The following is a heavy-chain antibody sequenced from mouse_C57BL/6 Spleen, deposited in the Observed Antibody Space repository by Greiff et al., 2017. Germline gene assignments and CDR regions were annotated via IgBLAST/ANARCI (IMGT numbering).Heavy chain of an antibody. J-gene: IGHJ4*01. Sequence: QVQLKQPGAELVKPGASVKLSCKASGYTFTSYWMHWVKQRPGRGLEWIGRIDPNSGGTKYNEKFKSKATLTVDKPSSTAYMQLSSLTSEDSAVYYCANYYGSSYGYAMDYWGQGTSVTVSS. CDR3: ANYYGSSYGYAMDY. CDR2: IDPNSGGT. CDR1: GYTFTSYW. V-gene: IGHV1-72*01. D-gene: IGHD1-1*01.